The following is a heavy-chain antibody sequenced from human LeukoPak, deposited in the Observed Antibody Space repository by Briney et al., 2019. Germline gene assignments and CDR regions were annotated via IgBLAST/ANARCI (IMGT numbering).Heavy chain of an antibody. J-gene: IGHJ5*02. CDR3: ARGGSYYWFDP. V-gene: IGHV4-31*03. CDR1: GGSISSGDYY. CDR2: IYYSGST. Sequence: SQTLSLTCTVSGGSISSGDYYWSWIRQHPGKGLEWIEYIYYSGSTYYNPSLKSRVTISVDTSKNQFSLKLSSVTAADTAVYYCARGGSYYWFDPWGQGTLVTVSS. D-gene: IGHD1-26*01.